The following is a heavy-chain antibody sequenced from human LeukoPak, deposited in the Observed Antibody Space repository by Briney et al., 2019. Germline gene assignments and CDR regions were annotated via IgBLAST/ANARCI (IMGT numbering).Heavy chain of an antibody. D-gene: IGHD1-26*01. Sequence: PETLSLTCTVSGGSISSYSWSWVRQPAGKGLEWLGLIFTSGNTNYNPSLQSRVTMSVDTSKNQFSLKVSSVTAADTAVYYCARVHSKSGNPYYFDYWGQGTLVTVSS. CDR2: IFTSGNT. CDR3: ARVHSKSGNPYYFDY. CDR1: GGSISSYS. J-gene: IGHJ4*02. V-gene: IGHV4-4*07.